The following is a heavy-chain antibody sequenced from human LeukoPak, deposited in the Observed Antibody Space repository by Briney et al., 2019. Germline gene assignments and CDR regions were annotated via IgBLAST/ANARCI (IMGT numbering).Heavy chain of an antibody. V-gene: IGHV5-51*01. J-gene: IGHJ4*02. CDR3: ARHIGLTTRYFDY. Sequence: GESLKISCKGSGYSFTSYWIAWVRQMPGKGLEWMGMIYPRDSDTRYSPSFQGHVTISVDKSITTAYLQWSSLKASDTAMYYCARHIGLTTRYFDYWGQGTLVTVSS. CDR1: GYSFTSYW. CDR2: IYPRDSDT. D-gene: IGHD4/OR15-4a*01.